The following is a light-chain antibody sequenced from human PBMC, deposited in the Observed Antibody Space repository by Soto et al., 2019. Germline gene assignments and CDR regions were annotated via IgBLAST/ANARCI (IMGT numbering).Light chain of an antibody. V-gene: IGKV3-15*01. Sequence: EIVMTQSPATLSVSPGERATLSCRARQSVSSNLAWYQQKPGQAPRLLIYGASTRATGIPARFSGSGSGTEFTLTISSLQSEDLAVYYCQQYNSWPPLTFGGGNKVELK. CDR2: GAS. J-gene: IGKJ4*01. CDR1: QSVSSN. CDR3: QQYNSWPPLT.